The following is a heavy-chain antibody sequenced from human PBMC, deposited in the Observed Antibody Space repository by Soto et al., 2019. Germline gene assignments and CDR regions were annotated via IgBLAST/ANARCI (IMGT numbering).Heavy chain of an antibody. D-gene: IGHD2-15*01. J-gene: IGHJ5*02. V-gene: IGHV1-69*04. CDR2: IIPILGIA. Sequence: GASVKVCCKASGEILSSYTSSWVRQAPGQGLEWMGRIIPILGIANYAQKFQGRVTITADKSTSTAYMELSSLRSEDTAVYYCARDIVVVVAASNWFDPWGQGTLVTVSS. CDR3: ARDIVVVVAASNWFDP. CDR1: GEILSSYT.